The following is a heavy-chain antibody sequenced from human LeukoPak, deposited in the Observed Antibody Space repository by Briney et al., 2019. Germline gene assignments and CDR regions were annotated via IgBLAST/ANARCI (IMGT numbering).Heavy chain of an antibody. D-gene: IGHD1-26*01. Sequence: PGGSLRLSCAVSLSTLSTYWMTWFRQTPGGGLEWVASLKQDGSDKYYVDSVKGRFTISRGNAGNSLYLQMNSLRAEDTAVYYCARETRGTVGSYWGQGTLVTVSS. V-gene: IGHV3-7*05. CDR1: LSTLSTYW. J-gene: IGHJ4*02. CDR3: ARETRGTVGSY. CDR2: LKQDGSDK.